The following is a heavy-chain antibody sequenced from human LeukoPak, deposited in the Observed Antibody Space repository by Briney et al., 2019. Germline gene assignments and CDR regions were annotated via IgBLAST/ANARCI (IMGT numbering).Heavy chain of an antibody. Sequence: GGSLRLSCAASGFTFSSYAMHWVRQAPGKGLEWVAVISYDGSNKYYADSVKGRFTISRDNSKNTLYLQMNSLRAEDTAVYYCAKGMADFDYWGQGTLVTVSS. J-gene: IGHJ4*02. CDR2: ISYDGSNK. D-gene: IGHD2-8*01. V-gene: IGHV3-30-3*01. CDR1: GFTFSSYA. CDR3: AKGMADFDY.